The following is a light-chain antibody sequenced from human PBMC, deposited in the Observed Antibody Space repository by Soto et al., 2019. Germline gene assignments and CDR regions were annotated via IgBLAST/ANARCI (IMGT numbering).Light chain of an antibody. J-gene: IGLJ3*02. V-gene: IGLV2-14*01. CDR2: EVS. CDR1: SSDVGGYDY. Sequence: QSVLTQPASVSGPPGQSITISCTGTSSDVGGYDYVSWYQQHPGKAPKLIIYEVSNRPSGVSNRFSCFKSGNTASLTISWLQAEDEADYYCLSYTSTNTRVFGGGTKLTVL. CDR3: LSYTSTNTRV.